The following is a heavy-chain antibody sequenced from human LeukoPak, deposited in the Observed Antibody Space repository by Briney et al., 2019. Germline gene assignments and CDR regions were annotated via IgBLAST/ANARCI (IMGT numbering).Heavy chain of an antibody. Sequence: SETLSLTCAVYGGSFSGYYWSWIRQPAGKGLEWIGEINHSGSTNYNPSLKSRVTISVDTSKNQFSLKLSSVTAADTAVYYCARGDLGYCSGGSCYGDWFDPWGQGTLVTVSS. CDR1: GGSFSGYY. CDR2: INHSGST. CDR3: ARGDLGYCSGGSCYGDWFDP. J-gene: IGHJ5*02. D-gene: IGHD2-15*01. V-gene: IGHV4-34*01.